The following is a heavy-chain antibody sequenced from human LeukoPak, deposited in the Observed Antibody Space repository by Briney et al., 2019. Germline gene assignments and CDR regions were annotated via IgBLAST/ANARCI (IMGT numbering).Heavy chain of an antibody. CDR2: IYHSGST. CDR1: GGSISSGGYS. J-gene: IGHJ4*02. CDR3: ARGSVAARPAEYYFDY. Sequence: SETLSLTCAVSGGSISSGGYSWSWIRQPPGKGLEWIGYIYHSGSTYYNPSLKSRVTISVDRSKNQFSLKLSSVTAADTAVYYCARGSVAARPAEYYFDYWGQGTLVTVSS. D-gene: IGHD6-6*01. V-gene: IGHV4-30-2*01.